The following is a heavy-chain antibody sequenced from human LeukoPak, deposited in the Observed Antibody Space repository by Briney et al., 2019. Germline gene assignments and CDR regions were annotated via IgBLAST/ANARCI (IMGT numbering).Heavy chain of an antibody. D-gene: IGHD3-22*01. J-gene: IGHJ4*02. CDR1: GFTFSSYG. CDR3: ARSDYYDSSGYYVDLFDY. CDR2: IWYDGSNK. V-gene: IGHV3-33*01. Sequence: PGGSLRLSCAASGFTFSSYGMHWVRQAPGKGLEWVAVIWYDGSNKYYADSVKGRFTISRDNSKNTLYLQMSSLRAEDMAVYYCARSDYYDSSGYYVDLFDYWGQGTLVTVSS.